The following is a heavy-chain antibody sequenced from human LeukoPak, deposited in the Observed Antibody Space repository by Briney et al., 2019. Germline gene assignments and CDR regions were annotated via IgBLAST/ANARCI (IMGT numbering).Heavy chain of an antibody. V-gene: IGHV3-53*01. D-gene: IGHD3-10*01. CDR3: ARDPGSGIFDYYYGMDV. Sequence: PGGSLRLSCAASGFIFSGYGMHWVRQAPGKGLEWVSVIYSGGSTYYADSVKGRFTISRDNSKNTLYLQMNSLRAEDTAVYYCARDPGSGIFDYYYGMDVWGQGTTVTVSS. CDR2: IYSGGST. CDR1: GFIFSGYG. J-gene: IGHJ6*02.